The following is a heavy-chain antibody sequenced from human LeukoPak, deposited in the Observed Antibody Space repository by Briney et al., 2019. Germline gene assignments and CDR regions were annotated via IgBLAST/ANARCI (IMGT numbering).Heavy chain of an antibody. D-gene: IGHD2-15*01. Sequence: RPGGSLRLSCAASGFTFSSYAMSWVRQAPGKGLEWVSGINWNGGSTGYADSVKGRFTISRDNAKNSLYMQMNSLRAEDTALYHCAREKRYCSGGSCQRDAFDIWGQGTMVTVSS. J-gene: IGHJ3*02. CDR3: AREKRYCSGGSCQRDAFDI. V-gene: IGHV3-20*01. CDR2: INWNGGST. CDR1: GFTFSSYA.